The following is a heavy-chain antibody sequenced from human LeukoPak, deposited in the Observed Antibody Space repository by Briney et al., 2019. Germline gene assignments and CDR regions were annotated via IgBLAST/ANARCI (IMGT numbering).Heavy chain of an antibody. V-gene: IGHV1-2*02. D-gene: IGHD3-10*01. CDR3: ARAPLWFGEFGFDP. CDR2: INPNSGGT. CDR1: GYTFTGYY. J-gene: IGHJ5*02. Sequence: ASVKVSCKASGYTFTGYYMHWERQAPGQGLEWMGWINPNSGGTNYAQKFQGRVTMTRDTSISTAYMELSRLRSDDTAVYYCARAPLWFGEFGFDPWGQGTLVTVSS.